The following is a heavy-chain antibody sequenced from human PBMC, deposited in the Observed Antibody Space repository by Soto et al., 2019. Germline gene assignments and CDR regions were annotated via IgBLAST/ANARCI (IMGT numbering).Heavy chain of an antibody. CDR1: GGSISSYY. D-gene: IGHD3-10*01. CDR3: ARSDSLWFGELSFDY. CDR2: IYYSGST. V-gene: IGHV4-59*08. Sequence: QVQLQESGPGLVKPSETLSLTCTVSGGSISSYYWSWIRQPPGKGLEWIGYIYYSGSTNYNPSLKSRVTISVDTSNNQVSLKLSYVTAADTAVYYCARSDSLWFGELSFDYWGQGTLVTVSS. J-gene: IGHJ4*02.